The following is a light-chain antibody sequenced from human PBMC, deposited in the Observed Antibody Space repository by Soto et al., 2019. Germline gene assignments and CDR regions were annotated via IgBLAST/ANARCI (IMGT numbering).Light chain of an antibody. CDR1: QSVSSN. V-gene: IGKV3-15*01. CDR2: GAS. J-gene: IGKJ1*01. Sequence: EIVMTQSPATLSVSPGEKATLSCRASQSVSSNLPWYQQKPGQAPRLLIYGASTRATGIPARFSGSGSGTELTLTISSLQSEDFAVYYCPQYNNWPRTFGQGTKV. CDR3: PQYNNWPRT.